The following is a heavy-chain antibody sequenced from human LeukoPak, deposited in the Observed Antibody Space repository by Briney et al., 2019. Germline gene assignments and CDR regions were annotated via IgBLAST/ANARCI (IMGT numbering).Heavy chain of an antibody. V-gene: IGHV4-59*08. J-gene: IGHJ3*02. CDR1: GGSISSYY. D-gene: IGHD3-22*01. Sequence: SETLSLTCTVSGGSISSYYWSWIRQPPGKGLEWIGNIYHSGSTYYNPSLKSRVTISVDTSKNQFSLKLSSVIAADTAVYYCGRPLSYYSDSSGDDAFDIWGQGTMVTVSS. CDR2: IYHSGST. CDR3: GRPLSYYSDSSGDDAFDI.